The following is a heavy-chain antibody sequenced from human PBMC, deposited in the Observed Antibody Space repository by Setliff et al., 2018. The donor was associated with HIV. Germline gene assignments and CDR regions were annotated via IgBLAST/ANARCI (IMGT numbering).Heavy chain of an antibody. CDR2: IYYSGST. CDR3: ARFDHASIDY. V-gene: IGHV4-31*03. D-gene: IGHD2-2*01. CDR1: GGSISSGSYY. J-gene: IGHJ4*02. Sequence: SETLSLTCTVSGGSISSGSYYWSWIRQHPGKGLEWIGYIYYSGSTYYNPSLKSRVTVSVDTSKNQFSLKVNSVTAADTAVYYCARFDHASIDYWGQGTLVTVSS.